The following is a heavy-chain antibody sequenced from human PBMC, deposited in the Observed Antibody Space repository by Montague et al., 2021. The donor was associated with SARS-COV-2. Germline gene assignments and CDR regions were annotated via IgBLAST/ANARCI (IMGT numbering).Heavy chain of an antibody. CDR3: ARDPRYSLSWSFDY. Sequence: CAISGDSVFGNRRGWEEHTQEPSSHLDRVGRPYYKYKWYYDYAVSVRSRMTISPDTSKNQFSLPLSSVTPEDRAVYYCARDPRYSLSWSFDYWGQGTLVTVSS. D-gene: IGHD6-13*01. J-gene: IGHJ4*02. CDR2: PYYKYKWYY. CDR1: GDSVFGNRRG. V-gene: IGHV6-1*01.